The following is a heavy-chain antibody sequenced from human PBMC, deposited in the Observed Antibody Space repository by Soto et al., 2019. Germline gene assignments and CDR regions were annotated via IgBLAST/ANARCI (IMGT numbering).Heavy chain of an antibody. V-gene: IGHV1-2*02. Sequence: GASVKVSCKASGYTFTGYYMHWVRQAPGQGLEWMGWINPNSGGTNYAQKFQGRVTMTRDTSISTAYMELSSLRSEDTAVYYCARLGEGSGWYVFSLAEWGQGTLVTVSS. J-gene: IGHJ4*02. CDR3: ARLGEGSGWYVFSLAE. CDR2: INPNSGGT. CDR1: GYTFTGYY. D-gene: IGHD6-19*01.